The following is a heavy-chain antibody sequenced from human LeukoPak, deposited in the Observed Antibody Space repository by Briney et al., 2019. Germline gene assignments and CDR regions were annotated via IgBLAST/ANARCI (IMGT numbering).Heavy chain of an antibody. CDR3: ARGRSIAVAGTGGYYYYGMDV. CDR2: ISSSGSTI. V-gene: IGHV3-48*03. J-gene: IGHJ6*04. CDR1: GFTFSSYE. D-gene: IGHD6-19*01. Sequence: GESLRLSCAASGFTFSSYEMNWVRQAPGKGLEWVSYISSSGSTIYYADSVKGRFTISRDNAKNSLYLQMNSLRAEDTAVYYCARGRSIAVAGTGGYYYYGMDVWGKGTTVTVSS.